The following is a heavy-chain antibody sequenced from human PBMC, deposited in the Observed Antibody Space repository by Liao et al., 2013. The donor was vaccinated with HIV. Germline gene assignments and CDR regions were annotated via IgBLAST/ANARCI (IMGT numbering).Heavy chain of an antibody. Sequence: QVQLQQWGAGLLKPSETLSLTCAVYGGSFSAYYWSWIRQPPGKGLEWIGEINHSGSTNYNPSLKSRVTISIDTSKNQFSLKLSSVTAADTAVYYCARGLVYQEWLAGGFDYWGQGTLVTVSS. D-gene: IGHD6-19*01. V-gene: IGHV4-34*01. CDR3: ARGLVYQEWLAGGFDY. CDR2: INHSGST. CDR1: GGSFSAYY. J-gene: IGHJ4*02.